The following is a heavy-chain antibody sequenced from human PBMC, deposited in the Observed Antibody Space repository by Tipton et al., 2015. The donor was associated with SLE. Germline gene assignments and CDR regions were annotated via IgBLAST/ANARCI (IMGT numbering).Heavy chain of an antibody. CDR3: ARRQKYSSSWYGYYYGMDV. Sequence: TLSLTCTVSGDSISSHYWSWIRQPPGKGLEWIGYIYYSGSTNYNPSLKSRVTISVDTSKNQFSLKLSSVTAADTAVYYCARRQKYSSSWYGYYYGMDVWGQVTTVTVSS. CDR1: GDSISSHY. J-gene: IGHJ6*02. V-gene: IGHV4-59*11. D-gene: IGHD6-13*01. CDR2: IYYSGST.